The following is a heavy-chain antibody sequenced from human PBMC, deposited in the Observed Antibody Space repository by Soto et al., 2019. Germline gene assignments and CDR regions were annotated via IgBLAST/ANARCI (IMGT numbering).Heavy chain of an antibody. D-gene: IGHD6-6*01. CDR3: ARSGYAARPVDY. CDR2: VIPIFGTA. CDR1: GGTFSSYA. V-gene: IGHV1-69*13. J-gene: IGHJ4*02. Sequence: SVKVSCKASGGTFSSYAIRWVRQAPGQGLEWMGGVIPIFGTANYAQKFQGRVTITADESTSTAYMELSSLRSEDTAVYYCARSGYAARPVDYWGQGTLVTVSS.